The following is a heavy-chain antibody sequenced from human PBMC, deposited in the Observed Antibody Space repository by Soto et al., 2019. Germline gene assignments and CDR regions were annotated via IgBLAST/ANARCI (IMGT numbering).Heavy chain of an antibody. CDR2: IYVTGAV. CDR3: ARLRIATNNYKWFDP. J-gene: IGHJ5*02. CDR1: GAALNSGNYY. Sequence: RSLTFSVSGAALNSGNYYWSWIRQVPGKGLEWIGHIYVTGAVDYNPSLRDRITISQDTSERQFSLNLRLVTAADTAVYYCARLRIATNNYKWFDPWGQGTMITVST. D-gene: IGHD2-21*01. V-gene: IGHV4-31*03.